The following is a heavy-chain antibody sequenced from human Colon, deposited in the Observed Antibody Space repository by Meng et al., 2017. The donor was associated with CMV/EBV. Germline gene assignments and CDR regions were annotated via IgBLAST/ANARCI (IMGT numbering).Heavy chain of an antibody. Sequence: QLTLEAYGPTLVKPTQTLTLTCTFSGFSLSTNGVTVGWIRQPPGKALEWLALIYWDDDKRYSPSLKSRLTITKDTSKNQVVLTMINMDPVDTATYYCAHRFLRDSSSSLHFDSWGQGTLVTVSS. J-gene: IGHJ4*02. CDR2: IYWDDDK. CDR1: GFSLSTNGVT. CDR3: AHRFLRDSSSSLHFDS. V-gene: IGHV2-5*02. D-gene: IGHD6-6*01.